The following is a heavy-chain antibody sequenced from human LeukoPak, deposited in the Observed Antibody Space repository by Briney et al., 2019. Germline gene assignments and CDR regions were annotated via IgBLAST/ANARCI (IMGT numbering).Heavy chain of an antibody. Sequence: PSETLSLTCAVYGGSLSGYYWNWIRQSPGKGLEWIGEINRRGSTTYTPSLKSRVTISVDRSKNQFSLKLSSVTAADTAVYYCATAFKRSLYYFDYWGQGTLVTVSS. J-gene: IGHJ4*02. CDR1: GGSLSGYY. CDR3: ATAFKRSLYYFDY. V-gene: IGHV4-34*01. CDR2: INRRGST.